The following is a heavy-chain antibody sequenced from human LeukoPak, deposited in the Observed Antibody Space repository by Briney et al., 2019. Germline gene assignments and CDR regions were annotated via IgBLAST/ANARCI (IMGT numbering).Heavy chain of an antibody. D-gene: IGHD4-11*01. Sequence: GRSLRLSCAASGFTFDDYAMHWVRQAPGKGLEWVSGISWNSGSIGYADSVKGRFTISRDNAKNSLYLQMNSLRAEDTAVYFCATKSVTRYFDYWGQGNLVTVSS. CDR3: ATKSVTRYFDY. CDR2: ISWNSGSI. CDR1: GFTFDDYA. J-gene: IGHJ4*02. V-gene: IGHV3-9*01.